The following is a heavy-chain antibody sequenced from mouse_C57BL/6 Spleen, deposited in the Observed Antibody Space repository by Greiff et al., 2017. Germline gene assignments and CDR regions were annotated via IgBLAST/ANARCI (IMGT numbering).Heavy chain of an antibody. Sequence: VQLQQPGAELVKPGASVKLSCKASGYTFTSYWMHWVKQRPGQGLEWIGMIHPNSGSTNYNEKFKSKATLTVDKSSSTAYMQLSSLTSEDSAVYYCATSHYYGSSPYYFDYWGQGTTLTVSS. CDR1: GYTFTSYW. CDR3: ATSHYYGSSPYYFDY. D-gene: IGHD1-1*01. CDR2: IHPNSGST. J-gene: IGHJ2*01. V-gene: IGHV1-64*01.